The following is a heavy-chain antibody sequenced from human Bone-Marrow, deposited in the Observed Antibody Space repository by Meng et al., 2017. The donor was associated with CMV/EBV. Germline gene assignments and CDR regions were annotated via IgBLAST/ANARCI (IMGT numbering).Heavy chain of an antibody. CDR3: ARNHWSYDVWSGYSIDY. V-gene: IGHV1-18*01. CDR1: GYTFTSYG. CDR2: ISAYNGNT. J-gene: IGHJ4*02. D-gene: IGHD3-3*01. Sequence: QVPLLQSGAGVKNRGASVKVPCKSSGYTFTSYGISCVRQAPGQGPEWMGWISAYNGNTNYAQKLQGRVTMTTDTSTSTDYMELRSLRSDDTAVYYCARNHWSYDVWSGYSIDYWGQGTLVTVSS.